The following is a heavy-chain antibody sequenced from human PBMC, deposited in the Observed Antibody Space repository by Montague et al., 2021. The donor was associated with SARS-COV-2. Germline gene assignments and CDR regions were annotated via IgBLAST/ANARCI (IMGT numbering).Heavy chain of an antibody. CDR1: GFTFSDYY. Sequence: SLRLSCAASGFTFSDYYMAWIRHAPGKGLEWVSYIIDTGTPISYADSVKGRFTISRDKGNTSLYLQLNSLRAEDTAVYYCARDGGIAAAGIFDPWGQGTLVTVSS. CDR2: IIDTGTPI. J-gene: IGHJ5*02. D-gene: IGHD6-13*01. CDR3: ARDGGIAAAGIFDP. V-gene: IGHV3-11*01.